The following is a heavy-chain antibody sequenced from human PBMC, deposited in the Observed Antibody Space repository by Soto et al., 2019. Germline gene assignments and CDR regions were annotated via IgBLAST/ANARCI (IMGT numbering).Heavy chain of an antibody. CDR3: ARVPPGIAAAGWFDP. J-gene: IGHJ5*02. CDR1: GGSISSYY. V-gene: IGHV4-59*01. D-gene: IGHD6-13*01. CDR2: IYYSGST. Sequence: SETLSLTCTVSGGSISSYYWSWIRQPPGKGLEWIGYIYYSGSTNYNPSLKSRVTISVDTSKNQFSLKLSSVTAADTAVYYCARVPPGIAAAGWFDPLGQGTPVTVS.